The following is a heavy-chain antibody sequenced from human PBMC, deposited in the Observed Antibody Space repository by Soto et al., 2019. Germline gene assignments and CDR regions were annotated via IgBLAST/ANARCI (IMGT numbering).Heavy chain of an antibody. CDR2: IHHSGST. CDR3: ARTSYYDSSGYYGMDV. Sequence: SETLCLSCAVSAGSISSRNWWTWVRQSPGKGLEWIGEIHHSGSTNYNPSLKSRVTISVDNSKNQFSLKLTFVTAADTAVYYCARTSYYDSSGYYGMDVWGHGTTVTV. J-gene: IGHJ6*02. V-gene: IGHV4-4*02. D-gene: IGHD3-22*01. CDR1: AGSISSRNW.